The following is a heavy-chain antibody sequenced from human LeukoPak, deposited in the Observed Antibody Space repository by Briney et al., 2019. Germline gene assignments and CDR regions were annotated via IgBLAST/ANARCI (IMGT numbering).Heavy chain of an antibody. V-gene: IGHV3-30*02. Sequence: GGSLRLSCAASGFTFSSYGMHWVRQAPGKGLGWVAGIRYDGSNKYYADSVKGRFTISRDNSKNTLYLQMNSLRAEDTAVYYCAKEIAAADTTDYWGQGTLVTVSS. CDR2: IRYDGSNK. D-gene: IGHD6-13*01. CDR1: GFTFSSYG. CDR3: AKEIAAADTTDY. J-gene: IGHJ4*02.